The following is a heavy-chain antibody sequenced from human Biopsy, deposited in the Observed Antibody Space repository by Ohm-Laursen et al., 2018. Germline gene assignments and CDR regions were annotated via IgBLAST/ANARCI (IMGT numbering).Heavy chain of an antibody. V-gene: IGHV4-4*07. Sequence: GTLSLTWTVSGGYISHYYWTWIRQPAGQGLGWIGRIYITGETDYNPSLKSRVTMSVDSSKKQFSLKLKSVTAADTAIYYCARAPPLIRGVVESWFDPWGQGILVTVSS. J-gene: IGHJ5*02. D-gene: IGHD3-10*01. CDR3: ARAPPLIRGVVESWFDP. CDR2: IYITGET. CDR1: GGYISHYY.